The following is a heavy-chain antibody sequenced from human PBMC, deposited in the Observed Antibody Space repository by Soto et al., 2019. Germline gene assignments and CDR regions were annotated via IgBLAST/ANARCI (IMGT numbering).Heavy chain of an antibody. CDR2: INPNSGGT. V-gene: IGHV1-2*04. J-gene: IGHJ4*02. CDR3: ARGPYYYDSSGYYSF. CDR1: GYTFTGYY. D-gene: IGHD3-22*01. Sequence: QVQLVQSGAEVKKPGASVKVSCKASGYTFTGYYMHWVRQAPGQGLEWMGWINPNSGGTNYAQKFQGWVTMTRDTSISKAYRELSRLRSDDTAVYHCARGPYYYDSSGYYSFWGQGTLVTVSS.